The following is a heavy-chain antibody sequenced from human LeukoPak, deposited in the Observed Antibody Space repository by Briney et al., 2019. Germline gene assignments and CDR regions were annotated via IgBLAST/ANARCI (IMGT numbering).Heavy chain of an antibody. V-gene: IGHV1-69*10. D-gene: IGHD3-22*01. Sequence: SVKVSCKASGGTFSSYAISWVRQAPGQGLEWMGGIIPILGIANYAQKFQGRVTITADKSTSTAYMELSSLRSEDTAVYYCARDSWHYYDSSGYSDYWGQGTLVTVSS. CDR1: GGTFSSYA. CDR2: IIPILGIA. J-gene: IGHJ4*02. CDR3: ARDSWHYYDSSGYSDY.